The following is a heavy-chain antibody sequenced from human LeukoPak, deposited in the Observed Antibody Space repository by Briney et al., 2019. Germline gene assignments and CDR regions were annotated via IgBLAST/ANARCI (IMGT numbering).Heavy chain of an antibody. CDR2: IIPIFGTA. CDR3: ARDRREGSSGYDY. Sequence: ASVKVSCKASGGTFSSYAISWVRQAPGQGLEWMGGIIPIFGTANYAQKFQGGVTITADESTSTAYMELSSLRSEDTAVYYCARDRREGSSGYDYWGQGTMVTVSS. V-gene: IGHV1-69*01. J-gene: IGHJ4*02. CDR1: GGTFSSYA. D-gene: IGHD3-22*01.